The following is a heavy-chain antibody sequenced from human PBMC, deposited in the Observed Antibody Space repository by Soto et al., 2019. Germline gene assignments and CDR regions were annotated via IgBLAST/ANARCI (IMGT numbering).Heavy chain of an antibody. CDR2: ISYDGSNK. J-gene: IGHJ6*02. V-gene: IGHV3-30-3*01. CDR3: AGVEVANSGMDV. Sequence: GGSLRLSCAASGFTFSSYAMHWVRQAPGKGLEWVAVISYDGSNKYYADSVKGRFTISRDNSKNTLYLQMNSLRAEDTAVYYCAGVEVANSGMDVWGQGTTVTVSS. D-gene: IGHD2-15*01. CDR1: GFTFSSYA.